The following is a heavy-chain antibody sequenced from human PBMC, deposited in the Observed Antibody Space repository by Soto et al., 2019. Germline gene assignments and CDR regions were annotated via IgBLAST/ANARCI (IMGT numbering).Heavy chain of an antibody. V-gene: IGHV3-30*18. D-gene: IGHD2-15*01. CDR2: ISYDGSNK. CDR1: GFTFSSYG. J-gene: IGHJ1*01. CDR3: AKEEEDIVVVVAATSYFQH. Sequence: PGGSLRLSCAASGFTFSSYGMHWVRQAPGKGLEWVAVISYDGSNKYYADSVKGRFTISRDNSKNTLYLQMNSLRAEDTAVYYCAKEEEDIVVVVAATSYFQHWGQGTLVTVSS.